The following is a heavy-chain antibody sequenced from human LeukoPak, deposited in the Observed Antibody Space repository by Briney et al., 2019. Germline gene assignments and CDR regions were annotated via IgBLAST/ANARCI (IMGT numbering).Heavy chain of an antibody. CDR1: GYTFTSYG. V-gene: IGHV1-18*01. Sequence: ASVKVSCKASGYTFTSYGISWVRQAPGQGLEWMGWISAYNGNTNYAQKLQGRVTMNTDTSTSTAYMELRSLRSDDTAVYYCARVPSITIFGVVVYWFDPWGQGTLVTVSS. CDR2: ISAYNGNT. CDR3: ARVPSITIFGVVVYWFDP. D-gene: IGHD3-3*01. J-gene: IGHJ5*02.